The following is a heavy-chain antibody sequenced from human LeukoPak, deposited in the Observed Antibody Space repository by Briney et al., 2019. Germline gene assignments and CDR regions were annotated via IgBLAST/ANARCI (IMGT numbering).Heavy chain of an antibody. Sequence: GGSLRLSCAASGFTFSNYAMSWARQAPGKGLEWVSAISGSGGSTYYADSAKGRFTISRDNSKNMMYLQMNSLRVEDTAVYYCARDSSGWSKNYWGQGTLVTVSS. CDR1: GFTFSNYA. V-gene: IGHV3-23*01. CDR3: ARDSSGWSKNY. D-gene: IGHD6-19*01. CDR2: ISGSGGST. J-gene: IGHJ4*02.